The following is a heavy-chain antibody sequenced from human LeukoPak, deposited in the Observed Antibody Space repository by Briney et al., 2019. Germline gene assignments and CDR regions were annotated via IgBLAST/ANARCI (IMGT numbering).Heavy chain of an antibody. CDR3: ARHDARYGDIDY. CDR1: GGSISSYY. D-gene: IGHD4-17*01. Sequence: SETLFLTCTVSGGSISSYYWSWIRQPPGKGLEWVGYIYYSGGANYNPSLKSRVTISVDTSKHKFSLKLSSLTAADTAVYYCARHDARYGDIDYWGQGTLVTVSS. J-gene: IGHJ4*02. CDR2: IYYSGGA. V-gene: IGHV4-59*08.